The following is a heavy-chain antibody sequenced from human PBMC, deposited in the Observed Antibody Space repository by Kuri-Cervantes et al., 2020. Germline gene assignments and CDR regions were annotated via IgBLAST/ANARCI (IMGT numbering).Heavy chain of an antibody. J-gene: IGHJ4*02. CDR2: IASDGRYK. CDR1: GFTFSTYG. Sequence: GGSLRLSCAASGFTFSTYGMHWVRQAPGKGLEWVAVIASDGRYKYNAKSVKGRFTISRDNSKNTVYLQMNSLGDEDTAVYYCAEERRSCGGDCSHFDHWGQGTLVTVSS. V-gene: IGHV3-30*18. CDR3: AEERRSCGGDCSHFDH. D-gene: IGHD2-21*02.